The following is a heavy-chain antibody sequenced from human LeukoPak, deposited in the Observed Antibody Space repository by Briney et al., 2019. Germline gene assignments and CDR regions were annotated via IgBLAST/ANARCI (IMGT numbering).Heavy chain of an antibody. Sequence: SETLSLTCAVSGGSISSGDYPWSWIRQPPGKGLEWIGYTFHTGHTSYNPSLKSRVTISVDMSKNQLFLKLSSVTAADTAVYYCARGFYGSGSQFDYWGQGTLVTVSS. CDR1: GGSISSGDYP. D-gene: IGHD3-10*01. V-gene: IGHV4-30-2*01. CDR3: ARGFYGSGSQFDY. CDR2: TFHTGHT. J-gene: IGHJ4*02.